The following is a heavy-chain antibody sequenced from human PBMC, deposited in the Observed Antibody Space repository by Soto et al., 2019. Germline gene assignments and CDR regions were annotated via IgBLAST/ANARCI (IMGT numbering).Heavy chain of an antibody. Sequence: QVQLVESGGGVVQPGRSLRLSCAVSGFTVSTYGMHWVRQAPGKGLEWVAVISRDGGTKYYADSVKGRFTISRDNSRNTLFLEMNSVRGDDMAVSYCTGEVASGYWGQGTLVTVSS. J-gene: IGHJ4*02. V-gene: IGHV3-30*03. CDR1: GFTVSTYG. CDR3: TGEVASGY. D-gene: IGHD2-8*02. CDR2: ISRDGGTK.